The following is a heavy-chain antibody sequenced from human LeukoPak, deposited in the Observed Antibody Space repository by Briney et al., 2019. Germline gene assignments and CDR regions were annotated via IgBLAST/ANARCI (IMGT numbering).Heavy chain of an antibody. CDR1: GFTFSNSG. CDR2: ISYDGSNK. D-gene: IGHD6-19*01. Sequence: GGSLRLSCAASGFTFSNSGMHWVRQAPGKGLEWVAVISYDGSNKYYADSVKGRFTISRDNSKNTLYLQMNSLRAEDTAVYYCAKFRLGYYFDYWGQGTLVTVSS. V-gene: IGHV3-30*18. J-gene: IGHJ4*02. CDR3: AKFRLGYYFDY.